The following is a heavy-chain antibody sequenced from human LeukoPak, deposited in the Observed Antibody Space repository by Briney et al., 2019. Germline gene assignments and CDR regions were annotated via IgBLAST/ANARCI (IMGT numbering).Heavy chain of an antibody. J-gene: IGHJ4*02. Sequence: GGSLRLSCAASGFTFDDYAMHWVRQAPGKGLEWVSAISGSGGSTYYADSVKGRFTISRDNSKNTLYLQMNSLRAEDTAVYYCAKDHSLYMTTVTTMGYWGQGTLVTVSS. D-gene: IGHD4-17*01. CDR3: AKDHSLYMTTVTTMGY. V-gene: IGHV3-23*01. CDR1: GFTFDDYA. CDR2: ISGSGGST.